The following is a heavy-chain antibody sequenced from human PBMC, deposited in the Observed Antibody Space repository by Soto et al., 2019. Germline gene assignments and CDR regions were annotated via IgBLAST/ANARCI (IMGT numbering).Heavy chain of an antibody. Sequence: GASGKVSWKVSGYTPPEFSMDWGRPAPGKGLEWMGGFDPEDGETIYAQKFQGRVTMTEDTSTDTAYMELSSLRSEDTAVYYCATTTIFSPYWFDPSGQRTLVTVSS. CDR1: GYTPPEFS. D-gene: IGHD3-9*01. V-gene: IGHV1-24*01. CDR2: FDPEDGET. CDR3: ATTTIFSPYWFDP. J-gene: IGHJ5*02.